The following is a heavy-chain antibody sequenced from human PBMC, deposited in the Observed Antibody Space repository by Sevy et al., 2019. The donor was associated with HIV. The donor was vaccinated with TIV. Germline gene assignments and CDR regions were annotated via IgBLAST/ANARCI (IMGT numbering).Heavy chain of an antibody. D-gene: IGHD6-13*01. CDR2: ISSSSSTI. J-gene: IGHJ4*02. Sequence: GGSLRLSCAASGFTFSSYSMNWVRQAPGKGLEWVSYISSSSSTIYYADSVKGRFTISRDNAKNSLYLQMNSLRDEDTAVYYCAREPFGIAAAGTYDYWGQGTLVTVSS. CDR3: AREPFGIAAAGTYDY. V-gene: IGHV3-48*02. CDR1: GFTFSSYS.